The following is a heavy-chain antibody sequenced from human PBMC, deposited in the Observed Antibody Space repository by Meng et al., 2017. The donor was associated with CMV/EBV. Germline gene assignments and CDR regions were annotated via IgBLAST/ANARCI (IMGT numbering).Heavy chain of an antibody. Sequence: GESLKISCAASGFTVSSNYMSWVRQAPGKGLEWVSVSDSGGSTHYADSVKGRFTISRDNSKNTLYLQMNSLRAEDTAAYYCARLSYSSSWYEWFDPWGQGTLVTVSS. V-gene: IGHV3-53*01. CDR1: GFTVSSNY. J-gene: IGHJ5*02. CDR2: SDSGGST. D-gene: IGHD6-13*01. CDR3: ARLSYSSSWYEWFDP.